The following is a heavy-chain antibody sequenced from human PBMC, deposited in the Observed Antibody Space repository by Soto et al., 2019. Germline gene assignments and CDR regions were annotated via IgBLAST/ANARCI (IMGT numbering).Heavy chain of an antibody. D-gene: IGHD1-26*01. CDR3: TTDSRTTLPEIRFDY. CDR1: GFPFTNAW. V-gene: IGHV3-15*07. J-gene: IGHJ4*01. CDR2: VKSKTDGGSS. Sequence: PGGSLRLSCVASGFPFTNAWINWVRQVPGKGLEWVGRVKSKTDGGSSDYAAAVKGRFAVSRDDSRNIVYLQMSSLKIEDTGVYYCTTDSRTTLPEIRFDYWGHGTQVTVSS.